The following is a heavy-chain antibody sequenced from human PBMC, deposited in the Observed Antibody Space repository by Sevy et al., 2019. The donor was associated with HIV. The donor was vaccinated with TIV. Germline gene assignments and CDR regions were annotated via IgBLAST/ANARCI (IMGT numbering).Heavy chain of an antibody. CDR3: AKDPRPSHRITTFGGVDYFEY. Sequence: GGSLRLSCAASGFTFSTYGMHWVRQAPGKGLEWVAFIRYDESEQYCAVSVKGRCTISRDNSKSTLYLRLSSLRDEDTAVYYCAKDPRPSHRITTFGGVDYFEYWGQGTLVTVSS. J-gene: IGHJ4*02. CDR1: GFTFSTYG. V-gene: IGHV3-30*02. CDR2: IRYDESEQ. D-gene: IGHD3-3*01.